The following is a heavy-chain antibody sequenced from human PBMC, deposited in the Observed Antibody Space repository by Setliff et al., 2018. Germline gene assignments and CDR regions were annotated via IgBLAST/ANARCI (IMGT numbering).Heavy chain of an antibody. CDR2: TYYTGTT. Sequence: TSETLSLTCTVSGGSISGYYWSWIRQPPGKELEWIGYTYYTGTTNYNPSLKSRVTISVDTSKNQFSLKLSSVTAADTALYYCAKADEGPRRASGSYYPLLRFDPWGQGTLVTVSS. V-gene: IGHV4-59*01. CDR3: AKADEGPRRASGSYYPLLRFDP. D-gene: IGHD3-10*01. CDR1: GGSISGYY. J-gene: IGHJ5*02.